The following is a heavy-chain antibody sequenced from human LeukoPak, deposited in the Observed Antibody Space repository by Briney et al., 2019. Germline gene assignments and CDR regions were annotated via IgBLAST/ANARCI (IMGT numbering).Heavy chain of an antibody. V-gene: IGHV1-46*01. J-gene: IGHJ5*02. CDR1: GYTFTSYY. Sequence: ASVKVSCKASGYTFTSYYMHWVRQAPGQGLEWMGIINPSGGSTSYAQKFQGRVTMTRDTSTSTVYMELSSLRSEDTAVYYCARDHGYDSSRYHNWFDPWGQGTLVTVSS. D-gene: IGHD3-22*01. CDR3: ARDHGYDSSRYHNWFDP. CDR2: INPSGGST.